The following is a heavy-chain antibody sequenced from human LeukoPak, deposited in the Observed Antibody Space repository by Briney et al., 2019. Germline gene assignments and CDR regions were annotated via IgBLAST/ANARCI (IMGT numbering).Heavy chain of an antibody. D-gene: IGHD4-23*01. CDR1: GYTFIRYG. CDR2: ISAYNGNT. V-gene: IGHV1-18*01. CDR3: ARRGQLLTSDFDY. Sequence: EASVKVSCKAAGYTFIRYGISWVRQAPGQGLEWMGWISAYNGNTKNVQKFQGRVTMTTDTSTSIAYMELRSLRSDDTAVYYCARRGQLLTSDFDYWGQGTLVTVSS. J-gene: IGHJ4*02.